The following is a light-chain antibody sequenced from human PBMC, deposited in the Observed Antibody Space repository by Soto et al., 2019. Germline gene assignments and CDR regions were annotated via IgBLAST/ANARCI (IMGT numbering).Light chain of an antibody. Sequence: DIQMTQSPSTLSASAGDRVTINCRASQSISSWLAWYQQKPGKAPKLLIYDASSLESGVPSRFSGSGSGTEFTLTITSLQPDDFATYYCQHYNSYSEAFGQGTKVDI. CDR3: QHYNSYSEA. V-gene: IGKV1-5*01. CDR1: QSISSW. J-gene: IGKJ1*01. CDR2: DAS.